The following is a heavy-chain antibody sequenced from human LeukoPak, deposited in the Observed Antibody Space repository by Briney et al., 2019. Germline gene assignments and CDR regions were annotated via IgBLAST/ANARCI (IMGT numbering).Heavy chain of an antibody. Sequence: GGSLRLSCTASGFTFNSYTMHWVRQAPGKGLEWVAAISYYVTNKYYPDSVKGRFTISRDNSKNTLDLQMNSLRPDDTAVYYCARASAYCGGDCFSDYWGQGTLVTVSS. D-gene: IGHD2-21*02. CDR2: ISYYVTNK. V-gene: IGHV3-30-3*01. CDR3: ARASAYCGGDCFSDY. CDR1: GFTFNSYT. J-gene: IGHJ4*02.